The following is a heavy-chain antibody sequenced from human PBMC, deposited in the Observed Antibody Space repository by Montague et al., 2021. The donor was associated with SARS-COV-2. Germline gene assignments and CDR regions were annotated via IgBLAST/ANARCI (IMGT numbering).Heavy chain of an antibody. J-gene: IGHJ4*02. Sequence: SLRLSCAASGFTFRNYWMEWVPQGPGKGLVWVSNVNPDGTRTNYADSAKGRVTISRDNAKNTLYLQIDSLTADDTAVYYCARGAFSNGLDKWGQGTLVTVSS. CDR1: GFTFRNYW. CDR2: VNPDGTRT. CDR3: ARGAFSNGLDK. D-gene: IGHD6-19*01. V-gene: IGHV3-74*01.